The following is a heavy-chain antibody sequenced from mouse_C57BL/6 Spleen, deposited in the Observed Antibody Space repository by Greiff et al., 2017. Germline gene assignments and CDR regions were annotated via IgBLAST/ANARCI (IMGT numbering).Heavy chain of an antibody. Sequence: EVKLVESGGGLVQPKGSLKLSCAASGFSFNTYAMNWVRQAPGKGLEWVARIRSKSNNYATYYADSVKDRFTISRDDSESMLYLQMNNLKTEDTAMYYCVRQSYGSSAFGDWGQVTLVTVSA. CDR3: VRQSYGSSAFGD. V-gene: IGHV10-1*01. CDR1: GFSFNTYA. CDR2: IRSKSNNYAT. J-gene: IGHJ3*01. D-gene: IGHD1-1*01.